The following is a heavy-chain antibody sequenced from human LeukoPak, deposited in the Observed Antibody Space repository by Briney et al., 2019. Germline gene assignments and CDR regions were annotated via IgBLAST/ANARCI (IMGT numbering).Heavy chain of an antibody. Sequence: AGGSLRLSCAASGFTFSSYAMHWVRQAPGKGLEWVAVISYDGSNKYYADSVKGRFTISRDNSKNTLYLQMNSLRAEDTAVYYCARGDYYDSSGSTIWGQGTMVTVSS. CDR3: ARGDYYDSSGSTI. V-gene: IGHV3-30-3*01. J-gene: IGHJ3*02. D-gene: IGHD3-22*01. CDR2: ISYDGSNK. CDR1: GFTFSSYA.